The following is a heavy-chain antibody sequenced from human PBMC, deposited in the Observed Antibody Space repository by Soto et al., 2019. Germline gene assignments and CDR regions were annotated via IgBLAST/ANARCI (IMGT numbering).Heavy chain of an antibody. Sequence: PGGSLRLSCAASGFTVSSNYMSWVRQAPGKGLEWVTVIYSGSSTYYADSVKGRFTISRDNSKNTLYLQMNSLRAEDTAVYYCARAVNITIFGVVSPDAFDIWGQGTMVTVSS. CDR2: IYSGSST. V-gene: IGHV3-66*01. CDR3: ARAVNITIFGVVSPDAFDI. J-gene: IGHJ3*02. D-gene: IGHD3-3*01. CDR1: GFTVSSNY.